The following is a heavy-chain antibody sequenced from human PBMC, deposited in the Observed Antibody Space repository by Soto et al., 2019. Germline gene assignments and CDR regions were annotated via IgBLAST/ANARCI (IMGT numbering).Heavy chain of an antibody. CDR3: ARDQNFFDSSCYYDH. D-gene: IGHD3-22*01. V-gene: IGHV1-18*04. CDR2: ISPYNGYT. J-gene: IGHJ5*02. Sequence: QIQLVQSAAEVKKPGASVKVSCKTSGYTFVSYGISWVRQAPGQGLEWMGWISPYNGYTNFAQRFRGRVTLTTDTSTDIVYMDLGSLTSDDTAVYYCARDQNFFDSSCYYDHWGQGTLITVSS. CDR1: GYTFVSYG.